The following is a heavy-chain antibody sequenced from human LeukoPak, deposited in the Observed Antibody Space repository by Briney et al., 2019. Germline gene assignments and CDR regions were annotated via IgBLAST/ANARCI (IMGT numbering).Heavy chain of an antibody. Sequence: SETLSLTCAVYGGSFSGYYWSWIRQPPGKGLEWIGEINHSGSTNYNPSLKSRVTISVDTSKNQFSLKLSSVTAADTAVYYCAIQYQLLSWFDPWGQRTLVTVSS. D-gene: IGHD2-2*01. V-gene: IGHV4-34*01. CDR1: GGSFSGYY. CDR2: INHSGST. CDR3: AIQYQLLSWFDP. J-gene: IGHJ5*02.